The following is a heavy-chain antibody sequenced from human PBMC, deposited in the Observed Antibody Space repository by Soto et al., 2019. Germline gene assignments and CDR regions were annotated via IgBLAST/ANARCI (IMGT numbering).Heavy chain of an antibody. V-gene: IGHV1-24*01. D-gene: IGHD6-6*01. Sequence: ASVKVSCKVSGYTLTELSMHWVRQAPGKGLEWMGGFDPEDGETIYAQKYQGRVTMTEDTSTDTAYMELSSLRSEDTAVYYCATPTRRSSNAFDIWGQGTMVTVSS. CDR3: ATPTRRSSNAFDI. J-gene: IGHJ3*02. CDR2: FDPEDGET. CDR1: GYTLTELS.